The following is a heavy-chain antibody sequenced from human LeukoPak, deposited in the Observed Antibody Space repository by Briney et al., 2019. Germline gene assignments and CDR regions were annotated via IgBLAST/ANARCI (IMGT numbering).Heavy chain of an antibody. CDR1: GGSISSGGYS. Sequence: SETLSLTCAVSGGSISSGGYSWSWVRQPPGKGLEWIGYIYHSGSTYYNPSLKSRVTIPVDRSKNQFSLKLSSVTAADTAVYYCARSTYYYDSSGYSPYFDYWGQGTLVTVSS. CDR2: IYHSGST. J-gene: IGHJ4*02. V-gene: IGHV4-30-2*01. D-gene: IGHD3-22*01. CDR3: ARSTYYYDSSGYSPYFDY.